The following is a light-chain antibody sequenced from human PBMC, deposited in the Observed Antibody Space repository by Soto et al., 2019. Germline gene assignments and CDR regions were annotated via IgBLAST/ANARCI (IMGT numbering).Light chain of an antibody. CDR2: DAS. J-gene: IGKJ1*01. CDR1: QRINMW. V-gene: IGKV1-5*01. CDR3: QQYDSNSWT. Sequence: DIPMTQSPSTLSASVGDRVTITCRASQRINMWLAWYQQKPGKAPNLLIYDASTLESGVPSRFSGVGSGTEFTLTISSLQPDDFAAYYCQQYDSNSWTFGQGTKVEIK.